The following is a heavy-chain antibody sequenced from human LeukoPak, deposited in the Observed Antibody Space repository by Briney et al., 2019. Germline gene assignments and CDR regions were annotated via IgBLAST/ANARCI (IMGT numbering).Heavy chain of an antibody. CDR2: IYHSGST. CDR3: ARHSPIVVVPAATPNNWFDP. D-gene: IGHD2-2*01. V-gene: IGHV4-38-2*01. Sequence: SSETLSLTCAVSGYSISSGYYWGWIRQPPGKGLEWIGSIYHSGSTYYNPSLKSRVTISVDTSKNQFSLKLSSVTAADTALYYCARHSPIVVVPAATPNNWFDPWGQGTLVTVSS. J-gene: IGHJ5*02. CDR1: GYSISSGYY.